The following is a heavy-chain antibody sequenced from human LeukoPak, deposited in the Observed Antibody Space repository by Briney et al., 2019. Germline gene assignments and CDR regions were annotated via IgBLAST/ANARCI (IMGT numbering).Heavy chain of an antibody. V-gene: IGHV1-18*01. CDR3: ARVRSPRGFVELFTDV. J-gene: IGHJ6*03. Sequence: ASVKVSCKASGYTFTSYGISWVRQAPGQGLEWMGWISAYNGNTNYAQKLQGRVAMTTDTSTSTAYMELRSLRSDDTAVYYCARVRSPRGFVELFTDVWGKGTTFNVS. CDR2: ISAYNGNT. CDR1: GYTFTSYG. D-gene: IGHD3-10*01.